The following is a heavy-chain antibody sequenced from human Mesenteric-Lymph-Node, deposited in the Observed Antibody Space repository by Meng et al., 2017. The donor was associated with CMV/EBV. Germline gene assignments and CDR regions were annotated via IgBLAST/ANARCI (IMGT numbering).Heavy chain of an antibody. J-gene: IGHJ4*02. CDR2: ISYDGSNK. Sequence: GESLKISCAASGFTFSSYAMHWVRQAPGKGLEWVAVISYDGSNKYYADSVKGRFTISRDNSKNTVYLKMNSLRAEDTAMYYCAKEDTAMAHYFDCWGQGTLVTVSS. CDR1: GFTFSSYA. V-gene: IGHV3-30-3*01. D-gene: IGHD5-18*01. CDR3: AKEDTAMAHYFDC.